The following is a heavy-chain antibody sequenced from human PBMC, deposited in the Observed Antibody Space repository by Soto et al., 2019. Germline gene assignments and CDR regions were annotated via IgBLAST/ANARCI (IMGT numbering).Heavy chain of an antibody. D-gene: IGHD2-2*01. CDR3: ARVIPGAEAWFDP. Sequence: ASVKVSCKASGNTFTNFGVTWVRQAPGRGLEWMGWISAYTDDPNYAQMCQGRVTMTIDTSTSTAYLDLRSLTSDDTAVYYCARVIPGAEAWFDPWGQGTLVTVSS. CDR2: ISAYTDDP. CDR1: GNTFTNFG. J-gene: IGHJ5*02. V-gene: IGHV1-18*01.